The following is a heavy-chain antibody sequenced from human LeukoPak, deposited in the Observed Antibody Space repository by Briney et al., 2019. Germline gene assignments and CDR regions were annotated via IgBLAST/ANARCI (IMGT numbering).Heavy chain of an antibody. J-gene: IGHJ4*02. D-gene: IGHD3-10*01. V-gene: IGHV3-30*18. CDR3: AKDRHYGSGSPAAH. CDR2: ILYDGSNK. CDR1: GFTFSYYG. Sequence: GGSLRLSCAASGFTFSYYGMHWVRQAPGKGLEWVAVILYDGSNKYYADSVKGRFTISRDNSKNTLYLQMNSLRPEDTAVYCCAKDRHYGSGSPAAHWGQGTLVTVSS.